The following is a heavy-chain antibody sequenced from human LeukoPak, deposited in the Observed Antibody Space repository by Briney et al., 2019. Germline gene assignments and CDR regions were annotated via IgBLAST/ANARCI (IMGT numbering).Heavy chain of an antibody. J-gene: IGHJ4*02. CDR3: ARGSLDFWSGYSDY. D-gene: IGHD3-3*01. CDR1: GFTFSNYG. V-gene: IGHV3-30*02. Sequence: PGGSLRLSCAASGFTFSNYGMHWVRQAPGKGLEWVAFIRYDESNSYYADSVKGRFTISRDNAKNSPYLQMNSLRAEDTAVYYCARGSLDFWSGYSDYWGQGTLVTVTS. CDR2: IRYDESNS.